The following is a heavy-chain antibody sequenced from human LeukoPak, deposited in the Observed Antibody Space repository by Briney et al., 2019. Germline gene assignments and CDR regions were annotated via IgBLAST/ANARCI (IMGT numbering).Heavy chain of an antibody. Sequence: SGTLSLTCAVSGGSISSSNWWSWVRQPPGKGLEWIGEIYHSGSTNYNPSLKSRVTISVDKSKNQFSLKLSSVTAADTAVYYCARSIPPGYFDRFDAFDIWGQGTMVTVSS. J-gene: IGHJ3*02. V-gene: IGHV4-4*02. CDR2: IYHSGST. D-gene: IGHD3-9*01. CDR3: ARSIPPGYFDRFDAFDI. CDR1: GGSISSSNW.